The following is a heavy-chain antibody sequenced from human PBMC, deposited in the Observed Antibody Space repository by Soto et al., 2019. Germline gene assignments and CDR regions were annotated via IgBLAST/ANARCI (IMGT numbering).Heavy chain of an antibody. CDR1: GGSISRSSHY. J-gene: IGHJ4*02. CDR3: ASPHCSSGRCYFTY. CDR2: VYFGGGT. Sequence: QLQLQESGPGLVKPSETLSLTCTVPGGSISRSSHYWGWIRQPPGKGLEWIGTVYFGGGTHYNPSLKSRVTLSVDTSKNHLSLKLSSVTAADTAVYYCASPHCSSGRCYFTYWGRGALVTVSS. D-gene: IGHD2-15*01. V-gene: IGHV4-39*02.